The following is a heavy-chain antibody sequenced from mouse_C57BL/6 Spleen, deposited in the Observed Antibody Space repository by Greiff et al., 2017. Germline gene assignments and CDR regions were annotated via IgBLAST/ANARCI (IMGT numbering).Heavy chain of an antibody. CDR1: GYTFTSYG. V-gene: IGHV1-81*01. CDR3: ARKGYYDYDDYAMDY. J-gene: IGHJ4*01. CDR2: IYPRSGNT. D-gene: IGHD2-4*01. Sequence: VQLQQSGAELARPGASVKLSCKASGYTFTSYGISWVKQRTGQGLEWIGEIYPRSGNTYYNEKFKGKDTLTADKSSSTAYMELRSLTSEDSAVYFCARKGYYDYDDYAMDYWGQGTSVTVSS.